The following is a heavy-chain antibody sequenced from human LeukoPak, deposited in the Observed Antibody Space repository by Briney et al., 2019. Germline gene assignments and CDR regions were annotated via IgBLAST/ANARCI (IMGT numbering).Heavy chain of an antibody. D-gene: IGHD5-18*01. V-gene: IGHV1-2*02. Sequence: EASVKVSCKASGYSFTDYYMHWVRQAPGQGLEWMGWINPNSGGTDYAQKFQGRVTLTSDTSISTVYMELSRLRSNDTAVYYCATHTTMPLWGQGTLVTVSS. CDR3: ATHTTMPL. CDR2: INPNSGGT. J-gene: IGHJ4*02. CDR1: GYSFTDYY.